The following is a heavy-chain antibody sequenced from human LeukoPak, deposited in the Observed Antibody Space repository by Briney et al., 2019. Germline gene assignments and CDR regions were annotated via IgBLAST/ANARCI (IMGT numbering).Heavy chain of an antibody. V-gene: IGHV4-30-4*01. CDR2: IYYSGST. D-gene: IGHD2-15*01. Sequence: PSQTLSLTCTVSGGSISSGDYYWSWIRQPPGKGLEWIGYIYYSGSTYCNPSLKSRVTISVDTSKNQFSLKLSSVTAADTAVYYCAYCSGGSCYSEAKFDYWGQGTLVTVSS. CDR3: AYCSGGSCYSEAKFDY. CDR1: GGSISSGDYY. J-gene: IGHJ4*02.